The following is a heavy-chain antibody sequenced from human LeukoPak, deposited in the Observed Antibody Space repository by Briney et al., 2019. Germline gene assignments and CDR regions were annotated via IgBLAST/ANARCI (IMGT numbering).Heavy chain of an antibody. D-gene: IGHD5-18*01. CDR2: IYYSGST. CDR1: GGSISSYY. Sequence: SETLSLTCTVSGGSISSYYWSWIRQPPGKGLEWIGYIYYSGSTNYNPSLKSRVTISVDTSKNQFSLKLSSVTAADTGVYYCARSGYSYGKNAFDIWGQGTMVTVSS. J-gene: IGHJ3*02. V-gene: IGHV4-59*01. CDR3: ARSGYSYGKNAFDI.